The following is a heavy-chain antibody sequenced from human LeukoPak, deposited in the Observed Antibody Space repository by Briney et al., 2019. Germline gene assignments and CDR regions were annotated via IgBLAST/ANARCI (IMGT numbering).Heavy chain of an antibody. V-gene: IGHV1-69*04. J-gene: IGHJ6*02. CDR1: GGTFSSYA. CDR2: IIPILAIA. CDR3: ARDDDTRYFDWLSNYHYYGLDV. D-gene: IGHD3-9*01. Sequence: SVKVSCKASGGTFSSYALSWVRQAPGQGLEWMGRIIPILAIANYAQKFQGRVTITADKSTSTAYMELSSLRSEDTAVYYCARDDDTRYFDWLSNYHYYGLDVWGQGTTVTVSS.